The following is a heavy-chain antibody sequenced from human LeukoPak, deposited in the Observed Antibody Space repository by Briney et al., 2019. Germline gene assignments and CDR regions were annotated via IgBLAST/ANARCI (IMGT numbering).Heavy chain of an antibody. V-gene: IGHV1-46*01. J-gene: IGHJ4*02. Sequence: ASLKVSCKASGYTFTSYYMHWVRQAPGQGLEWMGIINPSGGSTSYAQKFQGRVTMTRDTSTSTVYMELSSLRSEDTAVYYCARSPSPMVRGSATIDYWGQGTLVTVSS. CDR1: GYTFTSYY. D-gene: IGHD3-10*01. CDR2: INPSGGST. CDR3: ARSPSPMVRGSATIDY.